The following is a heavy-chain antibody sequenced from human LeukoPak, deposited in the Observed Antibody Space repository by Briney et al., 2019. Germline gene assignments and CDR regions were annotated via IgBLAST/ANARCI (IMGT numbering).Heavy chain of an antibody. D-gene: IGHD3-10*01. Sequence: GGSLRLSCAASGFTFSNFWMSWVRQTPGKGLEWVANIKQDGSEKYYVDSVKGRFTISRDNAKNSLYLQMNSLRAEDTAVYYCARFHGSGSYQGYWGQGTLVTVSS. CDR2: IKQDGSEK. J-gene: IGHJ4*02. CDR1: GFTFSNFW. CDR3: ARFHGSGSYQGY. V-gene: IGHV3-7*01.